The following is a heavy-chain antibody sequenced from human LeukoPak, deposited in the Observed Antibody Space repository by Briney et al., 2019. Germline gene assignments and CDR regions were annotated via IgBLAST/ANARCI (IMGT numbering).Heavy chain of an antibody. CDR1: GFTLSSYD. CDR2: IIIGGSP. Sequence: GGSLRLSCAASGFTLSSYDMYWIRQAPGKGPEYVSAIIIGGSPFYADSVKGRFTISRDNSKNTLYLQMGSLTAEDMAVYYCSRGHGDYWGQGTLVTVSS. V-gene: IGHV3-64*02. J-gene: IGHJ4*02. CDR3: SRGHGDY.